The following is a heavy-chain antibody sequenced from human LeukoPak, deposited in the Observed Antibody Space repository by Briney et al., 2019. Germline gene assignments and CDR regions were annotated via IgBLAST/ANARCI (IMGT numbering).Heavy chain of an antibody. D-gene: IGHD3-22*01. CDR3: AKDKKSSGYYSFDY. CDR1: RFTFSSYG. Sequence: PGGSLRLSCAASRFTFSSYGMHWVRQAPGKGLEWVAVISYDGSNKYYADSVKGRFTISRDNSKNTLYLQMNSLRAEDTAVYYCAKDKKSSGYYSFDYWGQGTLVTVSS. J-gene: IGHJ4*02. V-gene: IGHV3-30*18. CDR2: ISYDGSNK.